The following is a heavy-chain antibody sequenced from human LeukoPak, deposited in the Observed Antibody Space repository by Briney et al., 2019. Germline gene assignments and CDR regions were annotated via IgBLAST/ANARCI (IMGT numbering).Heavy chain of an antibody. Sequence: ASVKVSCKASGGTFSSYAISWVRQAPGQGLEWMGWISAYNGNTNYAQKLQGRVTMTTDTSTSTAYMELRSLRSDDTAVYYCARGTYYGSGPLLGYWGQGTLVTVSS. CDR1: GGTFSSYA. V-gene: IGHV1-18*01. CDR3: ARGTYYGSGPLLGY. D-gene: IGHD3-10*01. CDR2: ISAYNGNT. J-gene: IGHJ4*02.